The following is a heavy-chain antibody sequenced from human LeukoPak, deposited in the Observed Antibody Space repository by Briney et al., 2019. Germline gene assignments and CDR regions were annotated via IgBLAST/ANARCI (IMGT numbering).Heavy chain of an antibody. Sequence: GGSLRLSCAASGFTFSSYSMNWVRQAPGKGLEWVSYISSSSSTIYYADSVKGRFTISRDNAKNSLYLQMNSLRAEDTAVYYCARDKSTMYDMGVWGKGTTVTVSS. V-gene: IGHV3-48*01. CDR3: ARDKSTMYDMGV. CDR2: ISSSSSTI. D-gene: IGHD2/OR15-2a*01. CDR1: GFTFSSYS. J-gene: IGHJ6*03.